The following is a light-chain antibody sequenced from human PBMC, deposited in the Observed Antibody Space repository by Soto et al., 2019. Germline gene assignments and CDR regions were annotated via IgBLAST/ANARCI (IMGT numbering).Light chain of an antibody. CDR3: QQYGGSPRT. CDR2: GAS. CDR1: QSINNNY. Sequence: EIVLTQSPGTLSLSPGERATLSCRASQSINNNYLAWYQQKRGQAPRLLIYGASSRATCIPDRFSGSGSGTDFTLTISRLEPEDFVVYYCQQYGGSPRTFGQGTKVEIK. J-gene: IGKJ1*01. V-gene: IGKV3-20*01.